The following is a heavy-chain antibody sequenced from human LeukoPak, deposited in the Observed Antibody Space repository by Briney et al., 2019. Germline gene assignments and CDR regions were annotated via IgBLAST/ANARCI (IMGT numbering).Heavy chain of an antibody. V-gene: IGHV3-48*01. D-gene: IGHD3-22*01. CDR3: ARAQYYSDSTGYFYLHH. J-gene: IGHJ5*02. CDR1: GFTFSSYH. Sequence: GGSLRLSCVGSGFTFSSYHMNWVRQAPGKGLEWVSYISSSSSTIYYADSVKGRFTISRDNAKNSLYLKTNRLRAEDTAVYYCARAQYYSDSTGYFYLHHWGQGNLVTVSS. CDR2: ISSSSSTI.